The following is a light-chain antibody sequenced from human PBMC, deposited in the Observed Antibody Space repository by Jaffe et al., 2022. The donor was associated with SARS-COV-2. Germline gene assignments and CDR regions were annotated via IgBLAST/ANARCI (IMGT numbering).Light chain of an antibody. V-gene: IGKV1-39*01. J-gene: IGKJ5*01. Sequence: DIQMTQSPSSLSASVGDRVTISCRASQSIGSYLNWYQRKPGKAPNLLMSATSSLQSGVPSRFSGSGSGTDFTLTISNLQPEDFATYYCKQTYSAPWTFGQGTRLDIK. CDR2: ATS. CDR1: QSIGSY. CDR3: KQTYSAPWT.